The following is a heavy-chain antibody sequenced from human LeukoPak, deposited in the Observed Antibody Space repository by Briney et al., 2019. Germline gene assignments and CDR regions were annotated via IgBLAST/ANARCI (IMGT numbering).Heavy chain of an antibody. J-gene: IGHJ4*02. CDR3: RLGYCSSTSCSNFDY. D-gene: IGHD2-2*01. V-gene: IGHV1-69*02. Sequence: SVKVSCKASGGTFISYTISWVRQAPGQGLEWMGRIIPILGIANYAQKFQGRVTITADKSTSTAYMELSSLRSEDTAVYYCRLGYCSSTSCSNFDYWGQGTLVTVSS. CDR2: IIPILGIA. CDR1: GGTFISYT.